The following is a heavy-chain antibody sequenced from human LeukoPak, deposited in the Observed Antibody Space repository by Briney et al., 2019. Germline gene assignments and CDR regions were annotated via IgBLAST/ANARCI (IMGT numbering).Heavy chain of an antibody. CDR1: GFSFSTYD. CDR3: ARDRGGSSAYWYFDL. CDR2: ISSSGGTT. D-gene: IGHD3-16*01. V-gene: IGHV3-48*03. Sequence: GGSLRLSCAASGFSFSTYDMNWDRQAPGKGLEWVSYISSSGGTTYYADFVNGRFTISRDNAKNSLYLQMNSLRAEDTAAYYCARDRGGSSAYWYFDLWGRGTLVSVSS. J-gene: IGHJ2*01.